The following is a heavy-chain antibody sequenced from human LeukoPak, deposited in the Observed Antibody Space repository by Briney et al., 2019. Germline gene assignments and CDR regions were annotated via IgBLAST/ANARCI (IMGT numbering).Heavy chain of an antibody. CDR2: IYHSGST. CDR3: AGAGPRGIIWHPY. Sequence: SETLSLTCAVSGAPISSNNWWWSWVRQPPGKGLEWIGEIYHSGSTNYNPSLRSRVTMSVDKSKNQFSLELSSVTAADTAVYYCAGAGPRGIIWHPYWGQGTLVTVSS. CDR1: GAPISSNNW. V-gene: IGHV4-4*02. J-gene: IGHJ4*02.